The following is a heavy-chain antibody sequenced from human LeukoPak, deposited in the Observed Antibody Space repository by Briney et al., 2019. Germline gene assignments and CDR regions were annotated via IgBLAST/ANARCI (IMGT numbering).Heavy chain of an antibody. V-gene: IGHV4-39*07. D-gene: IGHD5/OR15-5a*01. CDR1: GGSISSSSYS. CDR2: IYYSGST. J-gene: IGHJ4*02. Sequence: SSETLSLTCTVSGGSISSSSYSWGWIRQPPGKGLEWIGSIYYSGSTYYNPSLKSRVTISVDTSKNQFSLKLSSVTAADTAVYYCARFSVGNGMIFDYWGQGTLVTVSS. CDR3: ARFSVGNGMIFDY.